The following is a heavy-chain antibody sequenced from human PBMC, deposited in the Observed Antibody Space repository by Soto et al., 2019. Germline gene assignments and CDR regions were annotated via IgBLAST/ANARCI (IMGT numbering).Heavy chain of an antibody. D-gene: IGHD2-2*02. V-gene: IGHV4-39*01. CDR3: ARGNCSSTSCYTHYYYYYGMDV. CDR2: IYYSGST. J-gene: IGHJ6*02. Sequence: KTSETLSLTCTVSGGSISSSSYYWGWIRQPPGKGLEWIGSIYYSGSTYYNPSLKSRVTISVDTSKNQFSLKLSSVTAADTAVYYCARGNCSSTSCYTHYYYYYGMDVWGQGTTVTVSS. CDR1: GGSISSSSYY.